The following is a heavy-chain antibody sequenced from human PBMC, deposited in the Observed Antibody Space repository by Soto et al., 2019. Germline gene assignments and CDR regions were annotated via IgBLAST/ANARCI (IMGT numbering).Heavy chain of an antibody. J-gene: IGHJ4*02. CDR1: GGSFSGYY. D-gene: IGHD4-17*01. V-gene: IGHV4-34*01. CDR2: INHSGST. CDR3: ARVNPQGTPYYGDDLDY. Sequence: ASETLSLTCAGYGGSFSGYYWSVSRQPPGKGLEWIGEINHSGSTNYNPSLKSRVTISVDTSKNQFSLKLSSVTAADTAVYYCARVNPQGTPYYGDDLDYWGQGTLVTVSS.